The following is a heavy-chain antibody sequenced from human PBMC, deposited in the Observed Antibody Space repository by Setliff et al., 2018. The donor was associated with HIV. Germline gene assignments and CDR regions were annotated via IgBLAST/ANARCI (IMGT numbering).Heavy chain of an antibody. CDR1: GFMFNDYG. V-gene: IGHV3-20*04. D-gene: IGHD7-27*01. CDR3: ARDHYLGLDY. Sequence: ETLSLSCVGSGFMFNDYGMSWVRQAPGKGLEWVAGISWDGIKTTYGDSVRGRFTIPRDNVEKSVYLQMNRLRNEDTARYYCARDHYLGLDYWGQGSLVTVS. J-gene: IGHJ4*02. CDR2: ISWDGIKT.